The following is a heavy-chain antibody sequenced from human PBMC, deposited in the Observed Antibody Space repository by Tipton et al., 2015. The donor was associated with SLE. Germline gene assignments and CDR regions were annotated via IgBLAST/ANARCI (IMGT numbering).Heavy chain of an antibody. V-gene: IGHV4-61*02. CDR3: ARVPFYDFWKGPEDAFDI. CDR1: YGSISSDY. D-gene: IGHD3-3*01. J-gene: IGHJ3*02. Sequence: TLSLTCTVSYGSISSDYFHWNWIRQSAGKGLEWIGRIYASGNTDYNPSLRSRVIISVDTSKNQFSLNLTSLTAADTAVYYCARVPFYDFWKGPEDAFDIWGRGTMVTVSS. CDR2: IYASGNT.